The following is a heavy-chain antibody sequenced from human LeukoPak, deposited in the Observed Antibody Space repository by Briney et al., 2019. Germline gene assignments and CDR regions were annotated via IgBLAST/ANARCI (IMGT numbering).Heavy chain of an antibody. CDR3: ATYSSGYYYGAY. J-gene: IGHJ4*02. D-gene: IGHD3-22*01. CDR2: IYYSGST. CDR1: GGSISSYY. V-gene: IGHV4-59*01. Sequence: SETLSLTCTVSGGSISSYYWSWIRQPPGKGLEWIGYIYYSGSTNYNPSLKSRVTISVDTSKNQFSLKLSSVTAAATAVYYCATYSSGYYYGAYWGQGTLVTVSS.